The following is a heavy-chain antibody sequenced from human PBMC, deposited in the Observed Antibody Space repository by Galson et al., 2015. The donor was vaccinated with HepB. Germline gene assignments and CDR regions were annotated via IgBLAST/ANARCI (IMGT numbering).Heavy chain of an antibody. V-gene: IGHV4-59*01. CDR3: ARERSAGNPARFDS. CDR2: INYSGTD. J-gene: IGHJ4*02. Sequence: EPLSLPCSLSGDPLSGYYWTWMRQPPETTLEWLGFINYSGTDYYHPPLKSRVTISLDTSKNQFFLKLPSVTAADTAVYFCARERSAGNPARFDSWGQGTLVSVSS. CDR1: GDPLSGYY.